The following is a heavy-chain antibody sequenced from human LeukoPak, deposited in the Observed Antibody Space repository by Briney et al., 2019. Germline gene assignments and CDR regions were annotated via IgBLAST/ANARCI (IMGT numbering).Heavy chain of an antibody. CDR2: ISSSSSYI. V-gene: IGHV3-21*01. CDR3: ARDGVITFGGVIVPGFH. J-gene: IGHJ4*02. D-gene: IGHD3-16*02. CDR1: GFTFSSYS. Sequence: PGGSLRLSCAASGFTFSSYSMNWVRQAPGKGLEWVSSISSSSSYIYYADSVKGRFTISRDNAKNPLYLQMNSLRAAATAVYYCARDGVITFGGVIVPGFHWGQGTLVTVSS.